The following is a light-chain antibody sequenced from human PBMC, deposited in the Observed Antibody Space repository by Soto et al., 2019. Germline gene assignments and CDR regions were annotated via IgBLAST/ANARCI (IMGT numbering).Light chain of an antibody. CDR1: QSVSSN. CDR2: DAS. J-gene: IGKJ4*01. Sequence: EIVMTQSPATLSVSPGERATLSCRASQSVSSNLAWYQHKPGQAPRLLIYDASTRATGIPARFSGSGSGTEFTLTISSLQSEDFAVYYCQQYNVWPLTFGGGTKVEIK. CDR3: QQYNVWPLT. V-gene: IGKV3-15*01.